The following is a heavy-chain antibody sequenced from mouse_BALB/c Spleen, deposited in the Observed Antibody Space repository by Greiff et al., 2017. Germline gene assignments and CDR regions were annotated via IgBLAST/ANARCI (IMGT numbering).Heavy chain of an antibody. Sequence: EVKLQESGPELVKPGASVKMSCKASGYTFTSYVMHWVKQKPGQGLEWIGYINPYNDGTKYNEKFKGKATLTSDKSSSTAYMQLSSLTSEDSAVYYCTRFDYDGAWFAYWGQGTLVTVSA. V-gene: IGHV1-14*01. J-gene: IGHJ3*01. D-gene: IGHD2-4*01. CDR3: TRFDYDGAWFAY. CDR2: INPYNDGT. CDR1: GYTFTSYV.